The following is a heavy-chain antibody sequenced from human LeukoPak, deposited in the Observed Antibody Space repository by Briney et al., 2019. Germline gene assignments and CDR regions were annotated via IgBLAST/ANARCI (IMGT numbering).Heavy chain of an antibody. CDR2: ISSSSSYI. J-gene: IGHJ4*01. V-gene: IGHV3-21*01. CDR1: GFTFSSYS. CDR3: AREVEMATNFLDY. D-gene: IGHD5-24*01. Sequence: PGGSLRLSCAASGFTFSSYSMNWVRQAPGKGLEWVSSISSSSSYIYYADSVKGRFTISRDNAKNSLYLQMNSLRAEDTAVYYCAREVEMATNFLDYWRQGTLVTVSS.